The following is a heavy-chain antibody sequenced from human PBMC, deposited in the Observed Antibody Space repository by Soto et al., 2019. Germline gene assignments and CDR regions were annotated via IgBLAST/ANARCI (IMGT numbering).Heavy chain of an antibody. CDR3: ARDLVSAWGYYYYGMDV. Sequence: GGSLRLSCAASGFTFSSYSMNWVRQAPGKGLEWVSSISSSSSYIYYADSVKGRFTISRDNAKNSLYLQMNSLRAEDTAVYYCARDLVSAWGYYYYGMDVWGQGTTVTVSS. CDR1: GFTFSSYS. V-gene: IGHV3-21*01. D-gene: IGHD6-19*01. CDR2: ISSSSSYI. J-gene: IGHJ6*02.